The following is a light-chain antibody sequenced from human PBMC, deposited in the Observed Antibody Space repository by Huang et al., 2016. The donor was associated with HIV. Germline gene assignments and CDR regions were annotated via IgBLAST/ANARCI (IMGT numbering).Light chain of an antibody. CDR3: MQALETPIT. J-gene: IGKJ5*01. CDR1: QSLLHSNGYNY. Sequence: DIVMTQSPLSLPVTPGEPASISCQSSQSLLHSNGYNYLDWYLQKPGQSPQLLSSLGSKRGSGVPDRFSGSGSGTDFTLKISRVEAEDVGVYYCMQALETPITFGQGTRLEIK. V-gene: IGKV2-28*01. CDR2: LGS.